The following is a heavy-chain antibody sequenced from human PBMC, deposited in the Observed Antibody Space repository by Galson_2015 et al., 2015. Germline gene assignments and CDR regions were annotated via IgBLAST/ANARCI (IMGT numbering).Heavy chain of an antibody. CDR1: GFTFSSYR. J-gene: IGHJ4*02. D-gene: IGHD6-13*01. Sequence: SLRLSCAASGFTFSSYRMNWVRQAPGKGLEWVSYISSSTIYYAASVKGRFTISRDNAKNSLYLQMNSLRDEDTAVYYCARSVASSPKRRIIDYWGQRTLVTVSS. CDR3: ARSVASSPKRRIIDY. CDR2: ISSSTI. V-gene: IGHV3-48*02.